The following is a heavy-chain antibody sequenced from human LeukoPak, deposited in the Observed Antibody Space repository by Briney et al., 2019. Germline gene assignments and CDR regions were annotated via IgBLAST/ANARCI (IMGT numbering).Heavy chain of an antibody. D-gene: IGHD3-10*01. CDR3: ARALYYYGSGSTDAFDI. CDR2: INPNSGGT. J-gene: IGHJ3*02. V-gene: IGHV1-2*04. CDR1: GYTFTGYY. Sequence: ASVKVSCKASGYTFTGYYMHWVRPAPGQGLEWMGWINPNSGGTNYAQKFQGWVTMTRDTSISTAYMELSRLRSDDTAVYYCARALYYYGSGSTDAFDIWGQGTMVTVSS.